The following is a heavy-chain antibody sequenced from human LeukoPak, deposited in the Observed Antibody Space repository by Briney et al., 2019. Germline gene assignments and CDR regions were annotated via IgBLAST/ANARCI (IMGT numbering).Heavy chain of an antibody. D-gene: IGHD2-2*01. Sequence: SETLSLTCAVYGGSFSGYYWSWIRQPPGKGLEWIGEINHSGSTNYNPSLKSRVTISVDTSKNQFSLKLSSVTAADTAVYYCARSGGYCSSTSRSAYYYYYYKDVWGKGTTVTVSS. J-gene: IGHJ6*03. CDR1: GGSFSGYY. CDR2: INHSGST. V-gene: IGHV4-34*01. CDR3: ARSGGYCSSTSRSAYYYYYYKDV.